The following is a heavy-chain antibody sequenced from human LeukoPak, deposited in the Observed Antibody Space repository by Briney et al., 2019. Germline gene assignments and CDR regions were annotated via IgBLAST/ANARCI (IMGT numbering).Heavy chain of an antibody. CDR1: GFTFSSYA. CDR3: ANGDCSSTSCYQSPLGN. D-gene: IGHD2-2*01. V-gene: IGHV3-23*01. CDR2: ITGSGGRT. J-gene: IGHJ4*02. Sequence: PGASLRLSCAASGFTFSSYAMNWVRQAPGKGLEWVSGITGSGGRTYYADSVKGRLTISRDNSKNTVFLQMNSLRAEDTAIYYCANGDCSSTSCYQSPLGNWGQGTLVTVSS.